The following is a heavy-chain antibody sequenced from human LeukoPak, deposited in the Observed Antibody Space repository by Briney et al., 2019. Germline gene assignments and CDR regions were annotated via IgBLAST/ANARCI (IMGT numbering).Heavy chain of an antibody. J-gene: IGHJ3*02. CDR2: ISGSGGST. Sequence: GGSLRLSCAASGFTFSDYYMSWIRQAPGKGLEWVSAISGSGGSTYYADSVKGRFTISRDNSKNTLYLQMNSLRAEDTAVYYCAKVKYYYDSSGPHDAFDIWGQGTMVTVSS. D-gene: IGHD3-22*01. V-gene: IGHV3-23*01. CDR3: AKVKYYYDSSGPHDAFDI. CDR1: GFTFSDYY.